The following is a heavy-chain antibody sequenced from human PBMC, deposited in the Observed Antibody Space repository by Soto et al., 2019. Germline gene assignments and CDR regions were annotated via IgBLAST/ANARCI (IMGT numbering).Heavy chain of an antibody. Sequence: SETLSLTCTVSGGSISSYYWSWIRQPPGKGLEWIGYIYYSGSTNYNPSLKSRVTISVDTSKNQFSLRLSSVTAADTAVYYCARDSGYGDPFDYWGQGTLVTVSS. CDR3: ARDSGYGDPFDY. J-gene: IGHJ4*02. V-gene: IGHV4-59*01. CDR2: IYYSGST. D-gene: IGHD4-17*01. CDR1: GGSISSYY.